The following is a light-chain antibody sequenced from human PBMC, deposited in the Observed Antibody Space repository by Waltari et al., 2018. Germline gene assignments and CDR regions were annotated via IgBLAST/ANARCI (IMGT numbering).Light chain of an antibody. J-gene: IGLJ2*01. CDR1: SSDVGSYNL. CDR2: EVS. Sequence: QSALTQPASVSGSPGQSITISCTGTSSDVGSYNLVSWYQQHPGKAPKPMTYEVSKRPPGVSIRFSGPKSGNTASRTISGLQAEDEADYYCCSYAGSSPVVFGGGTKLTVL. CDR3: CSYAGSSPVV. V-gene: IGLV2-23*02.